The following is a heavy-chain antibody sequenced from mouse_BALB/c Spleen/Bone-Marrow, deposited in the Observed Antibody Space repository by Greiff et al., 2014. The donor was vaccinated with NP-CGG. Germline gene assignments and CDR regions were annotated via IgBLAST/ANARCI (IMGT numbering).Heavy chain of an antibody. CDR2: IDPANGIT. D-gene: IGHD2-1*01. J-gene: IGHJ4*01. Sequence: EVQLQQSGAELVKPGASVKLSCTASGFNIKDTFMHWMKQRPEQGLEWNGRIDPANGITKYDPKFQGKATITTDTSSNTAYLQLSSLQSEDTAVYYCASSGNYEGAAMDYWGQGTLVTVSA. CDR1: GFNIKDTF. V-gene: IGHV14-3*02. CDR3: ASSGNYEGAAMDY.